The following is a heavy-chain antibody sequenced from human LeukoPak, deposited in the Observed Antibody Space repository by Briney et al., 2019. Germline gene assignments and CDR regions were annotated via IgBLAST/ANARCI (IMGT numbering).Heavy chain of an antibody. J-gene: IGHJ6*03. CDR2: ISYDGSNK. D-gene: IGHD1-26*01. CDR3: AREVGANAGALYYYYMDV. Sequence: PGGSLRLSCAASGFTFSSYAMHWVRQAPGEGLEWVAVISYDGSNKYYADSVKGRFTISRDNSENTLYLQMNSLRAEDTAVYYCAREVGANAGALYYYYMDVWGKGTTVTVSS. CDR1: GFTFSSYA. V-gene: IGHV3-30*04.